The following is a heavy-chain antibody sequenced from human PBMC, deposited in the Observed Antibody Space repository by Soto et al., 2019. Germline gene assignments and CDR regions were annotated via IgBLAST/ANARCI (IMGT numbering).Heavy chain of an antibody. CDR1: GGSISSYY. Sequence: QVQLQESGPGLVKPSETLSLTCTVSGGSISSYYWSWIRQPPGKGLEWIGYIYYSGSTNYNASLKSRVTISVDTSKNQFSLKLSSVTAADTAVYYCARDGYYYDSSGDAPAFDIWGQGTMVTVSS. D-gene: IGHD3-22*01. J-gene: IGHJ3*02. CDR2: IYYSGST. CDR3: ARDGYYYDSSGDAPAFDI. V-gene: IGHV4-59*01.